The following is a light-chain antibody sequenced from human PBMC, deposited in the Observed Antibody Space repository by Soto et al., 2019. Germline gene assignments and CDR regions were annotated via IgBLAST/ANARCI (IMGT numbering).Light chain of an antibody. J-gene: IGKJ2*01. Sequence: MTQSPATLSVSPGERATLSCSAGQGVTTNFAWYQQKPGKAPKLLIYDASSLESGVPSRFSGSGSGTEFTLTISSLQPDDFATYYCQQYNSYSPYTFGQGTKVDI. V-gene: IGKV1-5*01. CDR1: QGVTTN. CDR3: QQYNSYSPYT. CDR2: DAS.